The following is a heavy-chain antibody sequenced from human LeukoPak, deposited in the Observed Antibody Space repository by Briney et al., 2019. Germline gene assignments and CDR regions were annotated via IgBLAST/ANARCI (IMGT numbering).Heavy chain of an antibody. CDR1: GFTFSSYG. D-gene: IGHD6-13*01. CDR3: AKARVGEAGASDY. CDR2: IRYDGTNE. Sequence: GGSLRLSCAASGFTFSSYGMHWVRQAPGKGLEWVAFIRYDGTNEYSADSVKGRFTISRDNSKNTLYLQMNSLRAEDTAVYYCAKARVGEAGASDYWGQGTLVTVSS. V-gene: IGHV3-30*02. J-gene: IGHJ4*02.